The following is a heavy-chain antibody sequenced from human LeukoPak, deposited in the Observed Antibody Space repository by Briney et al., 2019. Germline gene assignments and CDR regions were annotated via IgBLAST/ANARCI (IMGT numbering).Heavy chain of an antibody. CDR2: IIPIFGTA. D-gene: IGHD6-13*01. Sequence: SVKVSCKASGGTFSSYAISWVRQAPGQGLEWMGGIIPIFGTANYAQKFQGRVTITADESTSTAYMELSSLRSEDTAVYYCARGGPYSSSWYLGYWFDPWGQGTLVTVSS. CDR1: GGTFSSYA. CDR3: ARGGPYSSSWYLGYWFDP. J-gene: IGHJ5*02. V-gene: IGHV1-69*01.